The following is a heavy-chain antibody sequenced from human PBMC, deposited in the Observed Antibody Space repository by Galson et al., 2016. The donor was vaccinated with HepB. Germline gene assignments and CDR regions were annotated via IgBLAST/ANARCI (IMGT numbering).Heavy chain of an antibody. CDR1: GFTFGSSA. CDR3: TPDYYDNSGFPVDFDY. V-gene: IGHV3-30-3*01. D-gene: IGHD3-22*01. J-gene: IGHJ4*02. Sequence: SLRLSCAASGFTFGSSAMHWVRQAPGKGLEWVALISYDGDYKYYADSVKGRFTISRDNSKNTLYLQMNSPRAEDTAVYYCTPDYYDNSGFPVDFDYWGQGALVTVSS. CDR2: ISYDGDYK.